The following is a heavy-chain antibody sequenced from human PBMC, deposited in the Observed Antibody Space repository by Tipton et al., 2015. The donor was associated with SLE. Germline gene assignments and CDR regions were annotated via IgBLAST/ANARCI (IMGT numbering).Heavy chain of an antibody. V-gene: IGHV4-59*01. CDR1: GGSISSYY. Sequence: TLSLTCTVSGGSISSYYWSWIRQPPGKGLEWIGYIYYSGSTNYNPSLKSRVTISVDTSKNQFSLKLSSVTAADTAVYYCARDPNLDAFDIWGQGTMVTVSS. CDR2: IYYSGST. CDR3: ARDPNLDAFDI. D-gene: IGHD5-24*01. J-gene: IGHJ3*02.